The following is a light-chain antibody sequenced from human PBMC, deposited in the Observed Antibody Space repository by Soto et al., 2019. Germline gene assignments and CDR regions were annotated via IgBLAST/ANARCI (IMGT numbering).Light chain of an antibody. CDR3: QQYGRSPL. V-gene: IGKV3-20*01. J-gene: IGKJ5*01. CDR2: ATS. CDR1: ESIINDY. Sequence: EFVLTQSPGTLSLSPGETATLSCRASESIINDYSAWYQQRPGQPPRLLIYATSKRAPGIPDRFSGSGSGTXXXXTIXXLEPEDFAVYYCQQYGRSPLFGQGTRLEIK.